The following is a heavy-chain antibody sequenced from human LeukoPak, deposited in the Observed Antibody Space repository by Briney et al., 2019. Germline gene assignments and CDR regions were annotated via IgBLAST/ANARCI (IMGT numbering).Heavy chain of an antibody. CDR3: AREGYYYDSSGYRHDAFDI. J-gene: IGHJ3*02. V-gene: IGHV4-30-4*01. CDR2: IYYSGST. Sequence: SETLSLTCTVSGGSISSGDYYWSWLRQPPGKGLEWIGYIYYSGSTYYNPSLKSRVTISVDTSKNQFSLKLSSVTAADTAVYYCAREGYYYDSSGYRHDAFDIWGQGTMVTVSS. D-gene: IGHD3-22*01. CDR1: GGSISSGDYY.